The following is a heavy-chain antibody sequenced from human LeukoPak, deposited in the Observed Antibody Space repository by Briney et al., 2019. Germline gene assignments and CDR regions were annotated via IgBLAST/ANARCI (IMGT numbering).Heavy chain of an antibody. V-gene: IGHV1-2*02. Sequence: ASVKVSCKASGYTFTGYYAHWVRQAPGQGLEWMGWINPDSGGTNYAQNFQGRVTMTRDTSISTVYMELSRLRSDDTAVYYCAKRVGATWDYWGQGTLVTVSS. CDR1: GYTFTGYY. D-gene: IGHD1-26*01. CDR2: INPDSGGT. J-gene: IGHJ4*02. CDR3: AKRVGATWDY.